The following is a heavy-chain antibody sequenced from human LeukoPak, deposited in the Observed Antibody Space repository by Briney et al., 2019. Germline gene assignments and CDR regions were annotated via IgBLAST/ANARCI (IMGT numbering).Heavy chain of an antibody. J-gene: IGHJ4*02. Sequence: PGGSLRLSCAASGFTFSSYGMHWVRQAPGKGLEWVAVISYDGSNKYYADSVKGRFTISRDNSKNTLYLQMNSLRAEDTAVYYCAKDLGYSGYDPGGWGQGTLVTVSS. D-gene: IGHD5-12*01. V-gene: IGHV3-30*18. CDR1: GFTFSSYG. CDR2: ISYDGSNK. CDR3: AKDLGYSGYDPGG.